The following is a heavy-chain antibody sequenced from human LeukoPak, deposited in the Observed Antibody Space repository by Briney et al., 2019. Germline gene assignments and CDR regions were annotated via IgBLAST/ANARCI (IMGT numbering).Heavy chain of an antibody. J-gene: IGHJ4*02. D-gene: IGHD3-22*01. Sequence: SETLSLTCAISGDSVSSNSASWSWIRQSPSRGLEWLGRTYYRSKWYNDYALSVKSRITTNPDTSKNQFSLQLNSVTPGDTAVYYCARYSYDGSTSNYFDYWGQGTLVTVSS. V-gene: IGHV6-1*01. CDR2: TYYRSKWYN. CDR1: GDSVSSNSAS. CDR3: ARYSYDGSTSNYFDY.